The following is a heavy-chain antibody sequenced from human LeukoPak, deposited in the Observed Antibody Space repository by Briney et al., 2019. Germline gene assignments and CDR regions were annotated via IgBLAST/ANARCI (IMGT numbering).Heavy chain of an antibody. CDR3: ARVQPTDIVVVPAALRGYYYYGMDV. D-gene: IGHD2-2*01. CDR1: GYTFTGYY. J-gene: IGHJ6*02. CDR2: INPNSGGT. Sequence: ASVKVSCKASGYTFTGYYMHWVRQAPGQGLEWMGWINPNSGGTNYAQKFQSRVTMTRDTSISTAYMELSRLRSDDTAVYYCARVQPTDIVVVPAALRGYYYYGMDVWGQGTTVTVSS. V-gene: IGHV1-2*02.